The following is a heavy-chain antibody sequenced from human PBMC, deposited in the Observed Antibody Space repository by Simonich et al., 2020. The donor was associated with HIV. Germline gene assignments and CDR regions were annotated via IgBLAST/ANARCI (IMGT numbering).Heavy chain of an antibody. CDR1: GGAFSDYY. Sequence: QVQLQQWGAGLLKPTETLSLTCAVYGGAFSDYYCTWIRQPPGKGLEWIGEINHSGRTHSNPSLKSRVTISVDTSKNQFSLKVSSVTAADTAVYYCARTGSAYNSGWYYSDYWGQGTLVTVSS. J-gene: IGHJ4*02. D-gene: IGHD6-19*01. CDR3: ARTGSAYNSGWYYSDY. CDR2: INHSGRT. V-gene: IGHV4-34*01.